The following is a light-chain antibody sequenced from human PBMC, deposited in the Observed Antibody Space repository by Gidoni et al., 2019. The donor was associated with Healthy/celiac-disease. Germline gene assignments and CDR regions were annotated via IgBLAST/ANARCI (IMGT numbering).Light chain of an antibody. V-gene: IGKV3-11*01. CDR2: DAS. J-gene: IGKJ3*01. CDR1: QSVSSY. Sequence: EIVLPQSPATLSLSPGERATLSCRASQSVSSYLAWYQQKPGQAPRLLIYDASNRATGIPARFSGSRAGTDFTITISSIEPEDYAVYYCQQRSNWPRVTFGPGTKVDIK. CDR3: QQRSNWPRVT.